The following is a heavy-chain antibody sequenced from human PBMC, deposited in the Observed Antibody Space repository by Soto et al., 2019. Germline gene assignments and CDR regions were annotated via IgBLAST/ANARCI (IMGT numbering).Heavy chain of an antibody. CDR2: IYHGGTT. J-gene: IGHJ4*01. V-gene: IGHV4-38-2*02. CDR1: GYSISSGYY. CDR3: ARVHVMVVAGSTFGY. Sequence: PSETLSLTCTVSGYSISSGYYWAWIRQPPGKGPEWIASIYHGGTTFYNPSLKSRITISVDTSNNQFSLKLTSVTAADTAVYYCARVHVMVVAGSTFGYWGHGTLVTVSS. D-gene: IGHD6-19*01.